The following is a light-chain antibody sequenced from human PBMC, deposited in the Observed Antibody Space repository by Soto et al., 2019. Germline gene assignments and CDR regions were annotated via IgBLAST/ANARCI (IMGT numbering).Light chain of an antibody. J-gene: IGKJ1*01. CDR3: QQSASAPRT. CDR2: GAS. V-gene: IGKV1-39*01. Sequence: DIQMTQSPSSLSASVGDRVTITCRASQSITRYLKWYQQKPGKAPRLLIYGASTLQSGVSSRFSGSGSGTDFTLTIGSLQPEDFATYYCQQSASAPRTFGQGTKVEIK. CDR1: QSITRY.